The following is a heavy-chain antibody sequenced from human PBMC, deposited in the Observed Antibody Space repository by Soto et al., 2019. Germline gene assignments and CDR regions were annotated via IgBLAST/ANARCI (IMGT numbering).Heavy chain of an antibody. D-gene: IGHD2-8*01. V-gene: IGHV3-21*01. J-gene: IGHJ6*02. CDR2: ISSSSSYI. CDR3: WLYCTNGVVCRGGMDV. CDR1: GFTFSSYS. Sequence: EVQLVESGGGLVKPGGSLRLSCAASGFTFSSYSMNWVRQAPGQGLEWVSSISSSSSYIYYADSVKGRFTIFRDNAKNSLYLQMNSLRAEDTAVYYCWLYCTNGVVCRGGMDVWGQGTTVTVSS.